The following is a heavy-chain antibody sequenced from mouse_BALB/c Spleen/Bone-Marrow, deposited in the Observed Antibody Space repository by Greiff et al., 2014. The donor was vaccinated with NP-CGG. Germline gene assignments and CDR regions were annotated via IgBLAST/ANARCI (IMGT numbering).Heavy chain of an antibody. CDR1: AYTFTDYT. Sequence: VQLQQSGAELARPGASVKMSCKASAYTFTDYTVHWVKQRPGQGLEWIGYINPSSGYTNYNQIFKDKATLTADKSSSTAYMQLSSLPSEDSAVYYCARRGTFRATSYAIDYWGQGNSVTVSS. D-gene: IGHD3-1*01. J-gene: IGHJ4*01. CDR3: ARRGTFRATSYAIDY. V-gene: IGHV1-4*01. CDR2: INPSSGYT.